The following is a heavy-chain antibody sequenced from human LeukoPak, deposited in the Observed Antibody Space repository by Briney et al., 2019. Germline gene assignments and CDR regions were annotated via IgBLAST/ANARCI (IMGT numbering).Heavy chain of an antibody. J-gene: IGHJ3*02. D-gene: IGHD2-2*01. CDR1: GASISSYY. V-gene: IGHV4-4*07. CDR2: FYTSGST. CDR3: ARGYCSSTSCYFAFEI. Sequence: SETLSLTCTVSGASISSYYWNWIRQPAGKELEWIGRFYTSGSTNYDPSLKSRVTISVDTSKNQFSLKLSSVTAADTAVYYCARGYCSSTSCYFAFEIWGQGTMVTVSS.